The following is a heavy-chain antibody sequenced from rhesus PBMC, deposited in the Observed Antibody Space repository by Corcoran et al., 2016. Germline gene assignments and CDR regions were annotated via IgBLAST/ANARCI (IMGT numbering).Heavy chain of an antibody. J-gene: IGHJ4*01. CDR1: GGSISGCYY. D-gene: IGHD2-21*01. Sequence: QVQLQESGPGLVKPSETLSLTCAFSGGSISGCYYWCWIRQHPGKGLEWIGNIYGNSARTDYNPTRKSRVTMAKDTAKNQFSLRLSSVTAADTAVYYCARDSPRSGYYDHWGQGVLVTVSS. V-gene: IGHV4S7*01. CDR3: ARDSPRSGYYDH. CDR2: IYGNSART.